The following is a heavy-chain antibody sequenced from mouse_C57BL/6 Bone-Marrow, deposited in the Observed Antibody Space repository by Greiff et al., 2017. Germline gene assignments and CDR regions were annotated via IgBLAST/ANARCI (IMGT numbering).Heavy chain of an antibody. CDR2: IDPADGNT. J-gene: IGHJ4*01. Sequence: VQLQQSVAELVRPGASVKLSCTASGFNIKSSYMHWVKQRPDQGLEWIGRIDPADGNTNYAQKFQGQVTITADTSSHTAYLQLSSLTSEDTAIDYCASRSYGNPYAMDYWGQGTSVTVSS. D-gene: IGHD2-1*01. CDR3: ASRSYGNPYAMDY. V-gene: IGHV14-3*01. CDR1: GFNIKSSY.